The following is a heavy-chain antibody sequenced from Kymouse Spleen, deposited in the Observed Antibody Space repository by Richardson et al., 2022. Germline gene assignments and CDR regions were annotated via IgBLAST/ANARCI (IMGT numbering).Heavy chain of an antibody. J-gene: IGHJ4*02. Sequence: QVQLVESGGGVVQPGRSLRLSCAASGFTFSSYGMHWVRQAPGKGLEWVAVIWYDGSNKYYADSVKGRFTISRDNSKNTLYLQMNSLRAEDTAVYYCARAITGTTSLL*LLGPGNPGHRLL. CDR3: ARAITGTTSLL*L. CDR2: IWYDGSNK. V-gene: IGHV3-33*01. CDR1: GFTFSSYG. D-gene: IGHD1-20*01.